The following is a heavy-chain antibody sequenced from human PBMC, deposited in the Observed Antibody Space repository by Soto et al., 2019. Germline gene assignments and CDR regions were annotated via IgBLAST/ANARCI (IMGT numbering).Heavy chain of an antibody. V-gene: IGHV3-23*01. CDR2: ISGSVGST. CDR3: AKEGWITFGGVIVPSYYGMDV. CDR1: GXTFSSYA. J-gene: IGHJ6*02. Sequence: PXGSLRLSCAPSGXTFSSYAMSWVRQATGKGLEWVSAISGSVGSTYYADSVKGMFTISIDNSKNTLYLQMNSLRAEDTDVYYCAKEGWITFGGVIVPSYYGMDVWGQGTTGTVS. D-gene: IGHD3-16*02.